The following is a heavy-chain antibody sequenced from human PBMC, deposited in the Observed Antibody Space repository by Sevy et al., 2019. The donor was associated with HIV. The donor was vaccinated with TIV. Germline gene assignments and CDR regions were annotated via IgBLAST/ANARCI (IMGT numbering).Heavy chain of an antibody. CDR1: GYTLTQLP. V-gene: IGHV1-24*01. Sequence: ASVKVSCKLSGYTLTQLPMHWVRQAPGKGLEWLGSFDPEDGETIYAQKFQGRFTMTEETSTDTAYMELSSLRSEDTAVYYCATGREYYEGNSAYFDYWGQGTLVTVSS. CDR2: FDPEDGET. CDR3: ATGREYYEGNSAYFDY. J-gene: IGHJ4*02. D-gene: IGHD3-3*01.